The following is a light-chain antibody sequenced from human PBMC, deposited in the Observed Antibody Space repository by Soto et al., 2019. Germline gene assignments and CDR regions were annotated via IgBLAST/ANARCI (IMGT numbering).Light chain of an antibody. CDR3: CSYASSSSYV. CDR1: TSDVGGYNL. Sequence: QSVLTQPASVSGSPGQSITISSSGTTSDVGGYNLVSWYQQHTAKAPKLLIYEGTQRPSGVSSRFSGSKSGNTASLTISGLQAEDEADYYCCSYASSSSYVFGTGTKVTVL. V-gene: IGLV2-23*01. J-gene: IGLJ1*01. CDR2: EGT.